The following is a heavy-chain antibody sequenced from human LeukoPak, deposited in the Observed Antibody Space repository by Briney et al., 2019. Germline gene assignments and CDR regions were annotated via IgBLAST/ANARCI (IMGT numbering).Heavy chain of an antibody. Sequence: SETLSLTCTVSGGSISSYYWSWIRQPAGTALEWIGRIYTSGTITYNPSLKSRVTMSVDTSKNQFSLKLSSVTAADTAVYYCARQLMIDYYYYYYYMDVWGRGTTVTISS. V-gene: IGHV4-4*07. CDR1: GGSISSYY. CDR3: ARQLMIDYYYYYYYMDV. J-gene: IGHJ6*03. D-gene: IGHD3-22*01. CDR2: IYTSGTI.